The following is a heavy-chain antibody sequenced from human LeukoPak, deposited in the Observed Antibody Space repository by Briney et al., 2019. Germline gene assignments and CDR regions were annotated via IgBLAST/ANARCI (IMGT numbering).Heavy chain of an antibody. Sequence: GGSLRLSCAASGFTFSSYAMSGVRQAPGKGREWVSVISGSGAITYYADSMKGRLTISRDNSKNTLYLQINSLRAEDTAVYYCAKESCSADCFKGSDYLGQGTLVTVSS. V-gene: IGHV3-23*01. J-gene: IGHJ4*02. CDR1: GFTFSSYA. CDR2: ISGSGAIT. D-gene: IGHD2-21*02. CDR3: AKESCSADCFKGSDY.